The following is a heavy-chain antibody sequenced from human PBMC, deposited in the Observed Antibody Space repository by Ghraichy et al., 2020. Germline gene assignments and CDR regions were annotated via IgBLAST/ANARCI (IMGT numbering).Heavy chain of an antibody. D-gene: IGHD1-7*01. CDR3: ASSRGTYLDY. CDR1: GFTFRITY. Sequence: LTCAASGFTFRITYMTWVRQAPGRGLEWVSLIYDGGNTHYADSVKGRFTISRDNSRSTLSLEMHNLRAEDTAVYYCASSRGTYLDYWGQGALVTVSS. V-gene: IGHV3-53*01. CDR2: IYDGGNT. J-gene: IGHJ4*02.